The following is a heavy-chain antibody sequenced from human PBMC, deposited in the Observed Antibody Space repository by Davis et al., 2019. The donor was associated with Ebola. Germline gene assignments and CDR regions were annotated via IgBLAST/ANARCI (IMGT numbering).Heavy chain of an antibody. CDR1: EFTFDAYA. J-gene: IGHJ6*02. D-gene: IGHD3-3*01. CDR3: ARDPTYYDFWSGYYHYYYGMDV. Sequence: GGSLRLSCAASEFTFDAYAMHWVRQAPGKGLEWVSGISWNSGSIGYADSVKGRFTISRDNAKNSLYLQMNSLRAEDTAVYYCARDPTYYDFWSGYYHYYYGMDVWGQGTTVTVSS. V-gene: IGHV3-9*01. CDR2: ISWNSGSI.